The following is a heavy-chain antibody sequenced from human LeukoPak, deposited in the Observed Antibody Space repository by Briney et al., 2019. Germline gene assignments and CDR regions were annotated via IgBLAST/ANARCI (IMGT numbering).Heavy chain of an antibody. Sequence: ASVKVSCKASGYTFTGYYMFWVRQAPGQGLEWMGWINPNSSVTNYAQKFQGRVTMTRDTSISTAYMELSRLRSDDTAVYYCARDEEPSYYDSSGYYSYWGQGTLVTVSS. D-gene: IGHD3-22*01. CDR2: INPNSSVT. CDR3: ARDEEPSYYDSSGYYSY. CDR1: GYTFTGYY. J-gene: IGHJ4*02. V-gene: IGHV1-2*02.